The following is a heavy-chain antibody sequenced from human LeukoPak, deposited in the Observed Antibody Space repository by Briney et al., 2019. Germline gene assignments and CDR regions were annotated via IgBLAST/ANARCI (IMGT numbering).Heavy chain of an antibody. D-gene: IGHD1-26*01. Sequence: SGPTLVHPPPPPTLTSTFSGFSPSTAGTRGSWIRQPRESVLEWLARIDWDDDKYYITSLKTRLTISKDTSKNQVVLTMTNMDPVDTATYYCARMYTGSSGYDYWGQGTLVTVAS. CDR2: IDWDDDK. V-gene: IGHV2-70*04. CDR3: ARMYTGSSGYDY. CDR1: GFSPSTAGTR. J-gene: IGHJ4*02.